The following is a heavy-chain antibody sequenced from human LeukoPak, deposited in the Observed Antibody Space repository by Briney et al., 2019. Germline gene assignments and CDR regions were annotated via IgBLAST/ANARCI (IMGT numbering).Heavy chain of an antibody. CDR2: IIPIFGTA. CDR1: GGTFSSYA. J-gene: IGHJ6*02. V-gene: IGHV1-69*01. Sequence: GASVKVSCKASGGTFSSYAISWVRQAPGQGLEWMGGIIPIFGTANYAQKFQGRVTITADESTSTAYMELSSLRSEDTAVYYCARVDDGLRSGYYYYYGMDVWGQGTTVTVSS. D-gene: IGHD3-3*01. CDR3: ARVDDGLRSGYYYYYGMDV.